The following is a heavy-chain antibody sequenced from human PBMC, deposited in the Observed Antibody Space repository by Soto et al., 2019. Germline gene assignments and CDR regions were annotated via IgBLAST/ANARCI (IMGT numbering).Heavy chain of an antibody. V-gene: IGHV1-69*01. CDR1: GDTFSSYS. CDR2: IIPLFAKP. J-gene: IGHJ3*01. CDR3: ARGPGIGNSFYL. D-gene: IGHD1-7*01. Sequence: QVQLLQSGADLKRPGSSVKVSCTASGDTFSSYSITWLRQAPGQRLVWMGGIIPLFAKPTYAQKFQGRVAITADASTTTVYMELTSLTSDDTAVYYCARGPGIGNSFYLWGQGTPLSVSS.